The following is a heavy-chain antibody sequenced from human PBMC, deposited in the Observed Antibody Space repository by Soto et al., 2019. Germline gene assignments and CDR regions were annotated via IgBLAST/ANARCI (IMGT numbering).Heavy chain of an antibody. V-gene: IGHV1-69*01. CDR3: ARDQPGCSSTISSDFAGMDV. CDR2: IIPIFGTA. J-gene: IGHJ6*02. Sequence: QVQLVQSGAEVKKPGSSVKVSCKASGGTFSSYAISWVRQAPGQGLEWMGGIIPIFGTANYAQKFQDRVTIAPDEATSTAYMELSRLRSEDTAVFCCARDQPGCSSTISSDFAGMDVWGQGTTVTVSS. D-gene: IGHD2-2*01. CDR1: GGTFSSYA.